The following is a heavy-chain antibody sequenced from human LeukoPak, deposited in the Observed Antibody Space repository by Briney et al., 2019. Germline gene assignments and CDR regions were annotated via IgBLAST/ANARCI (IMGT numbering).Heavy chain of an antibody. J-gene: IGHJ3*02. D-gene: IGHD1-26*01. CDR3: ARRSLYAFDI. V-gene: IGHV3-23*01. Sequence: PGGSLRLSCAASGFTFSSYAMSWVRQAPGKGLEWVSAISGSGGSTYYADSVKGRFTISRDNAKNSLYLQMNSLRAEDTAVYYCARRSLYAFDIWGQGTMVTVSS. CDR1: GFTFSSYA. CDR2: ISGSGGST.